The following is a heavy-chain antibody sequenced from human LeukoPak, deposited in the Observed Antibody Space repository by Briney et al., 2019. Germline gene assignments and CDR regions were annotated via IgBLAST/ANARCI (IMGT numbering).Heavy chain of an antibody. CDR1: GFTFSSYA. J-gene: IGHJ4*02. CDR2: ISGSGGST. V-gene: IGHV3-23*01. Sequence: GGSLRLSCAASGFTFSSYAMSWVRQAPGKGLEWVSAISGSGGSTYYADSVKGRFTISGDNSKNTLYLQMNSLRAEDTAVYYCAKERGNYYDSSGYNDYWGQGTLVTVSS. CDR3: AKERGNYYDSSGYNDY. D-gene: IGHD3-22*01.